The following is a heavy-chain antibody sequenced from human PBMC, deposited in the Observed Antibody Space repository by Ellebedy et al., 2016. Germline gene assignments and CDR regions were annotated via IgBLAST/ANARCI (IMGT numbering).Heavy chain of an antibody. CDR1: GGSISSYY. CDR3: ARIGYCSSTSCYTADY. D-gene: IGHD2-2*02. Sequence: SETLSLXXTVSGGSISSYYWSWIRQPPGKGLEWIGYIYYSGSTNYNPSLKSRVTISVDTSKNQFSLKLSSVTAADTAVYYCARIGYCSSTSCYTADYWGQGTLVTVSS. V-gene: IGHV4-59*01. CDR2: IYYSGST. J-gene: IGHJ4*02.